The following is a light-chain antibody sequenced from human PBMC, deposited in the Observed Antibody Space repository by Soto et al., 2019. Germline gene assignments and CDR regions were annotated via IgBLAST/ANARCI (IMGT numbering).Light chain of an antibody. Sequence: QSALTQPPSVSGAPGQTVTISCSGGGTNIGAAYDVQWYQQFPGTAPKLLIYETRNRPSGVSDRFSGSRSGSSASLAITGLRTDDEADYYCQSYDTSLNEYVFGAGTKVTV. J-gene: IGLJ1*01. V-gene: IGLV1-40*01. CDR1: GTNIGAAYD. CDR2: ETR. CDR3: QSYDTSLNEYV.